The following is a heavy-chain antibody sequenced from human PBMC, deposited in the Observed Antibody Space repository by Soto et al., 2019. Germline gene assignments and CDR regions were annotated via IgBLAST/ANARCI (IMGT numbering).Heavy chain of an antibody. Sequence: GGSLRLSCAASGFTFSSYAMSWVRQAPGKGLEWVSGISGSGGSTYHADSVKGRFTISRDNSKNTLFLQMNSLRAEDTAVYYCAKGVTTSTYNWFDPWGQGTLVTVSS. D-gene: IGHD4-17*01. CDR3: AKGVTTSTYNWFDP. V-gene: IGHV3-23*01. J-gene: IGHJ5*02. CDR2: ISGSGGST. CDR1: GFTFSSYA.